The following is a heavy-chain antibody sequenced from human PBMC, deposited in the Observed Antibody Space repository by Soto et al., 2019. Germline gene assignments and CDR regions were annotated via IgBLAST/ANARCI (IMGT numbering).Heavy chain of an antibody. CDR1: GGSFSGYY. CDR3: ARGRGRITIFGVVRRYHWFAP. CDR2: INHSGST. J-gene: IGHJ5*02. D-gene: IGHD3-3*01. V-gene: IGHV4-34*01. Sequence: QVQLQQWGAGLLKPSETLSLTCAVYGGSFSGYYWGWIRQPPGKGLEGIGEINHSGSTNYNPSLKSRVTISVDTSKNQFSLKLSSVTAAAPAVYYCARGRGRITIFGVVRRYHWFAPWGQGTLVTVSS.